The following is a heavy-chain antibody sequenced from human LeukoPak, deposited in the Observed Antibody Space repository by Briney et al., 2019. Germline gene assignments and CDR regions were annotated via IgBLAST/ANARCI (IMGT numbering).Heavy chain of an antibody. Sequence: PSETLSLTCTVSGGSISSYYWSWIRQPPGKGLEWIGYIYYSGSTNYNPSLKSRVTISVDTSKNQFSLKLSSVTAADTAVYYCARGGGGVCDYWGQGTLVTVSS. V-gene: IGHV4-59*08. CDR2: IYYSGST. D-gene: IGHD3-16*01. CDR3: ARGGGGVCDY. J-gene: IGHJ4*02. CDR1: GGSISSYY.